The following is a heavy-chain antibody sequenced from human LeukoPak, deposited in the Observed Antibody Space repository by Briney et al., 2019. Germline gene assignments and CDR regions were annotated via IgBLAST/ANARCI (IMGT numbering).Heavy chain of an antibody. D-gene: IGHD1-26*01. J-gene: IGHJ3*02. CDR2: LYYTGST. CDR1: GGSISSNGYY. V-gene: IGHV4-39*01. Sequence: SETLSLTCTVSGGSISSNGYYWGWIRQPPGKGLEWIGSLYYTGSTFYSPSLKSRVTISVDTSKNQFSLKLSSVTAADTAVYYCARRSGTYHAFDIWGQGTTVTVSS. CDR3: ARRSGTYHAFDI.